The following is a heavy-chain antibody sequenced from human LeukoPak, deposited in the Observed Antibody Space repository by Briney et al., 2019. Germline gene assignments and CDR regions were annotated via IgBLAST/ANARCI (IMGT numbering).Heavy chain of an antibody. CDR1: GFTFSSYG. CDR2: ISYDGSNK. J-gene: IGHJ1*01. D-gene: IGHD2-15*01. Sequence: AGGSLRLSCAASGFTFSSYGMHWVRQAPGKGLEWVAVISYDGSNKYYADSVEGRFTISRDNSKNTLYLQMNSLRAEDTAVYYCAKEGRCSGGSCYWSQHWGQGTLVTVSS. CDR3: AKEGRCSGGSCYWSQH. V-gene: IGHV3-30*18.